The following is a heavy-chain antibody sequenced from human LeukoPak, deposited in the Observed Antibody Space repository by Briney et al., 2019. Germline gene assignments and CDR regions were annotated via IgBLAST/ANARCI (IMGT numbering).Heavy chain of an antibody. V-gene: IGHV4-4*07. CDR2: IYSSGST. D-gene: IGHD2-8*02. J-gene: IGHJ5*02. CDR1: GGHISSYY. Sequence: QPSETLSLTCTVSGGHISSYYWSWIRQPAGKGLEWIGRIYSSGSTNYNPSFQSRVTMSLDTSKSQFSLKLSSVAAADTAVYYCARVVVNGYNWFVPWGQGTLVTVSS. CDR3: ARVVVNGYNWFVP.